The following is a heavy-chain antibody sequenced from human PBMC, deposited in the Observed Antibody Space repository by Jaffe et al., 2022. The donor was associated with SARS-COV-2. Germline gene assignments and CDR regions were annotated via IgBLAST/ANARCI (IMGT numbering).Heavy chain of an antibody. CDR3: AKDLSAGRGFDY. J-gene: IGHJ4*02. CDR1: GFIFSSYA. Sequence: EVQLVESGGGLVQPGGSLRLSCAASGFIFSSYAMSWVRQAPGKGLEWVSGISGSGGSTYYADSVKGRFTISRDNFKNTLYLQMNSLRAEDTAVYYCAKDLSAGRGFDYWGQGTRVTVSS. D-gene: IGHD6-19*01. CDR2: ISGSGGST. V-gene: IGHV3-23*04.